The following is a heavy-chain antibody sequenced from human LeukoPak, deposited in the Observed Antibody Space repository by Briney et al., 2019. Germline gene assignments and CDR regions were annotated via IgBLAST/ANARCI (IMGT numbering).Heavy chain of an antibody. CDR2: IYYSGST. CDR3: ASRGDYQGFDY. D-gene: IGHD4-17*01. J-gene: IGHJ4*02. CDR1: GGSISSSSYY. Sequence: KPSETLSLTCTVSGGSISSSSYYWGWIRQPPGKGLEWIGSIYYSGSTYYNPSLKSRVTISVDTSKNQFSLKLSSVTAADTAVYYCASRGDYQGFDYWGQGTLVTVSS. V-gene: IGHV4-39*07.